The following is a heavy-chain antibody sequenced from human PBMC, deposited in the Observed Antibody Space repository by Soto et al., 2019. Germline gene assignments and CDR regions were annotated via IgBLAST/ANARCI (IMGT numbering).Heavy chain of an antibody. CDR3: ASAVAVPADFDY. CDR1: GYTFTGYA. CDR2: INAGNGNT. Sequence: QVQLVQSGAEEKKPGASVKVSCKASGYTFTGYAMHWVRQAPGQRLEWMGWINAGNGNTKYSQKFQGRVTITRDTSASRADIELSSLGCEYTAVYYCASAVAVPADFDYWGQGTLVTVAS. V-gene: IGHV1-3*05. D-gene: IGHD6-19*01. J-gene: IGHJ4*02.